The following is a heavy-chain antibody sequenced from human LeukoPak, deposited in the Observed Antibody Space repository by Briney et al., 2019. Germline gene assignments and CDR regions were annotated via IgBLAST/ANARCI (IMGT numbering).Heavy chain of an antibody. V-gene: IGHV4-61*01. CDR1: GGSVSTGSYY. Sequence: SETLSLTCTVSGGSVSTGSYYWNWIRQPPGKGLEWIGYMYYSGSTNYNPSLESRVTISVDTSKNQFSLKLSSVTAADTAVYYCARSPRGYRGYAFDIWGQGTMVTVSS. J-gene: IGHJ3*02. CDR2: MYYSGST. CDR3: ARSPRGYRGYAFDI. D-gene: IGHD5-18*01.